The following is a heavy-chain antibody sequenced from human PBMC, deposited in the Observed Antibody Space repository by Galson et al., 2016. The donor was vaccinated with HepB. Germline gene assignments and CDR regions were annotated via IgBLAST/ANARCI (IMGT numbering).Heavy chain of an antibody. D-gene: IGHD6-6*01. CDR3: ARDFPYSSSSPYYGMDV. V-gene: IGHV3-7*03. Sequence: SLRLSCATSGLTFSRYWMSWVRQAPGKGLEWVANIKEDGSETYYVASVKGRFTISRDNAKNSMYLQMNSLRPEDTAVYYCARDFPYSSSSPYYGMDVWGQGTTVTVSS. CDR1: GLTFSRYW. J-gene: IGHJ6*02. CDR2: IKEDGSET.